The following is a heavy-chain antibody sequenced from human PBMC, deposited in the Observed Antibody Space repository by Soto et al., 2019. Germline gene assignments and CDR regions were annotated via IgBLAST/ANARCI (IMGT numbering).Heavy chain of an antibody. CDR1: GFSLSTSGMC. D-gene: IGHD3-22*01. CDR2: IDWDDDK. V-gene: IGHV2-70*01. CDR3: ARSGDYYDSSGYYPYYYYGLD. J-gene: IGHJ6*01. Sequence: SVPTLVNPTQTLTLTCTFSGFSLSTSGMCVSGIRQPPGKALEWLALIDWDDDKYYSTSLKTRLTISKDTSKNQVVLTMTNMDPVDTASYYCARSGDYYDSSGYYPYYYYGLD.